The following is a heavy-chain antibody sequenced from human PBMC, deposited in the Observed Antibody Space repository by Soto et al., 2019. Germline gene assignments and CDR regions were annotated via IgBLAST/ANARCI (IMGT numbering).Heavy chain of an antibody. CDR1: GGSISSYY. CDR2: IYYSGST. D-gene: IGHD4-17*01. Sequence: QVQLQESGPGLVKPSETLSLTCNVSGGSISSYYWSWIRQPPGTGLEWIGYIYYSGSTNHNPSLKSRVTISVDTSKNQFSLKLSSVTAADTAGYYCARMFDYAYYCDYWGQGTLVTVSS. CDR3: ARMFDYAYYCDY. V-gene: IGHV4-59*01. J-gene: IGHJ4*02.